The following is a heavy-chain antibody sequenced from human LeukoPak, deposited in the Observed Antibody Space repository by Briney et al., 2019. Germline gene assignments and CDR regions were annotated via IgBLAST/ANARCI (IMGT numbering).Heavy chain of an antibody. V-gene: IGHV4-59*12. CDR1: GGSISSYY. J-gene: IGHJ4*02. D-gene: IGHD6-19*01. CDR3: ASSGWYSGAY. Sequence: SETLSLTCTVSGGSISSYYWSWIRQPPGKGLEWIGYIYYSGSTNYNPSLKSRVTISVDTSKNQFSLKLSSVTAADTAVYYCASSGWYSGAYWGQGTLVTVSS. CDR2: IYYSGST.